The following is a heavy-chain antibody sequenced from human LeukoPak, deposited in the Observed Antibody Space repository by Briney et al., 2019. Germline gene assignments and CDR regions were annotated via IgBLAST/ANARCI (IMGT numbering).Heavy chain of an antibody. CDR2: IIPIFGTA. CDR3: ARDWVNSDYGDYFGWFDP. V-gene: IGHV1-69*13. D-gene: IGHD4-17*01. Sequence: ASVRVSCKASGYTFTSYGISWVRQAPGQGLEWMGGIIPIFGTANYAQKFQGRVTITADESTSTAYMELSSLRSEDTAVYYCARDWVNSDYGDYFGWFDPWGQGTLVTVSS. J-gene: IGHJ5*02. CDR1: GYTFTSYG.